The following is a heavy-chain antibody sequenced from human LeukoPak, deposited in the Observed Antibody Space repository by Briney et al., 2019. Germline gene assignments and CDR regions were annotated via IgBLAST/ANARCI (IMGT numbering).Heavy chain of an antibody. V-gene: IGHV4-34*01. Sequence: TSETLSLTCAVYGGSFSGYYWSWIRQPPGKGLEWIGEINHSGSTNYNPSLKSRVTISVDTSKNQFSLKLSSVTAADTAVYYCARGTTHYDFWSGYTYYYYYYMDVWGKGTTVTVSS. J-gene: IGHJ6*03. D-gene: IGHD3-3*01. CDR1: GGSFSGYY. CDR3: ARGTTHYDFWSGYTYYYYYYMDV. CDR2: INHSGST.